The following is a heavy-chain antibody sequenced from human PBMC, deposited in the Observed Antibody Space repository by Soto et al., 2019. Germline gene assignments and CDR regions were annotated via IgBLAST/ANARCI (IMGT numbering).Heavy chain of an antibody. CDR2: IYYSGST. CDR1: GGSISSYY. V-gene: IGHV4-59*01. CDR3: AGGVVPAARGIFDY. J-gene: IGHJ4*02. D-gene: IGHD2-2*01. Sequence: HSETLSLTCTVSGGSISSYYWSWIRQPPGKGLEWIGYIYYSGSTNYNPSLKSRVTISVDTSKNQFSLKLSSVTAADTAVYYCAGGVVPAARGIFDYWGQGTLVTVSS.